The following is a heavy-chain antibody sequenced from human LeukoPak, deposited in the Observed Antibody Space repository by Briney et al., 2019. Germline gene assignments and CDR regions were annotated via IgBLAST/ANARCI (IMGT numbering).Heavy chain of an antibody. J-gene: IGHJ3*02. D-gene: IGHD2-21*01. CDR3: ARDFSPSRTVISDAFDI. CDR1: GGSISSSNW. V-gene: IGHV4-4*02. Sequence: SETLSLTCAVSGGSISSSNWWSWVRQPPGKGLEWIGEIYHSGSTNYNPSLKSRVTISVDKSKNQFSLKLSSVTAADTAVYYCARDFSPSRTVISDAFDIWGQGTVVTVSS. CDR2: IYHSGST.